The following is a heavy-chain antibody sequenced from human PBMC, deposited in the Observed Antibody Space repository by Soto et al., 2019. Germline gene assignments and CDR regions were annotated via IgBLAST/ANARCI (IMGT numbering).Heavy chain of an antibody. V-gene: IGHV1-8*01. CDR3: ERNIYGDNVDY. D-gene: IGHD4-17*01. CDR1: GYTFTSYD. Sequence: DSVKISCKASGYTFTSYDINWVRQATGQGLEWMGWMNPNSGNTGYAQKFQGRVTMTRNTSISTAYMELSSLRSEDTAVYYCERNIYGDNVDYWGQGYLVTVSS. J-gene: IGHJ4*02. CDR2: MNPNSGNT.